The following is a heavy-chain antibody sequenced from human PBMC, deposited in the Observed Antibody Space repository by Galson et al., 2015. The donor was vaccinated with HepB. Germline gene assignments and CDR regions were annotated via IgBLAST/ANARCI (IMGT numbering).Heavy chain of an antibody. CDR1: GYSFTNYW. Sequence: QSGAEVKKPGESLKISCKGSGYSFTNYWIGWVRQMPGKGLEWMGIIYPGDSDTTYSPSFQGQVTISAVKSISTAYLQWSSLRASDTAMYYCARLSASLGRMDYWGQGTLVTISS. CDR2: IYPGDSDT. V-gene: IGHV5-51*03. CDR3: ARLSASLGRMDY. J-gene: IGHJ4*02. D-gene: IGHD2-2*01.